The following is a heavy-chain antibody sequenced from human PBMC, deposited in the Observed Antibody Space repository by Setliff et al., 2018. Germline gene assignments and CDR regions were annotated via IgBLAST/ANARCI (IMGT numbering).Heavy chain of an antibody. D-gene: IGHD3-10*01. V-gene: IGHV3-23*01. Sequence: PGESLKISCATSGFTFRDYSLAWVRQAPGKGLEWVSGISDDGGRTYYADSVKGRFTISRDNSKNKLYLQMSSLRAEDTAVYYCAKYVKKLAHFDYWGQGTLVTVSS. J-gene: IGHJ4*02. CDR1: GFTFRDYS. CDR3: AKYVKKLAHFDY. CDR2: ISDDGGRT.